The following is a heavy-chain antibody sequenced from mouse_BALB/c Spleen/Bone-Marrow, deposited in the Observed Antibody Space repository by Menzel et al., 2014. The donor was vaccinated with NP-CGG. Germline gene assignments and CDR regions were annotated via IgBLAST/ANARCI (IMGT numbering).Heavy chain of an antibody. CDR1: GFNIKDYY. CDR3: TRGVYYGSSYFDY. J-gene: IGHJ2*01. D-gene: IGHD1-1*01. CDR2: IDPENGNT. Sequence: EVKLMESGAEFVRPGALVKLSCNASGFNIKDYYMHWVKQRPEQGLEWIGWIDPENGNTIYDPKFPGKASITADTSSNTAYLQLSSLTSEHTAVFYCTRGVYYGSSYFDYWGQGITLTVSS. V-gene: IGHV14-1*02.